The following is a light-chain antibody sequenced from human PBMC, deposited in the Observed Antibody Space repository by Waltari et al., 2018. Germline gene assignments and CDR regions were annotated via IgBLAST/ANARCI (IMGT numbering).Light chain of an antibody. CDR1: SSDVGRYHY. CDR3: CSYAGSYTYV. CDR2: DVS. J-gene: IGLJ1*01. Sequence: QSALTQPRSVSGSPGQSVTISCTGTSSDVGRYHYVSWYHQLPGKTPKLMIYDVSKRPSGVPDRFSGSKSGNTASLTISGLQAEDEADYYCCSYAGSYTYVFGTGTKVTVL. V-gene: IGLV2-11*01.